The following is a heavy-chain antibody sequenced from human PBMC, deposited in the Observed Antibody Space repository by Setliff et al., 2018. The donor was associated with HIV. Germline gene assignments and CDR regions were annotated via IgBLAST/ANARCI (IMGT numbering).Heavy chain of an antibody. CDR2: IYYSGIT. CDR3: ATCRHRPSNWFDP. V-gene: IGHV4-39*07. CDR1: GGSIRSTSHY. Sequence: SETLSLTCTVSGGSIRSTSHYWGWIRQPPGKGLEWIGSIYYSGITFKNPSLKSRVSISVDRSGNQFSLRLTSVTAADTAVYYCATCRHRPSNWFDPWGQGTVVTVSS. J-gene: IGHJ5*02.